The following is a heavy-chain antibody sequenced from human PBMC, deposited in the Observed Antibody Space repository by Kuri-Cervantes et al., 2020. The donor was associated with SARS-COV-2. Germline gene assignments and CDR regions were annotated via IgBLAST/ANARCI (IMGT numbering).Heavy chain of an antibody. V-gene: IGHV4-31*02. CDR1: GVSVTTFGSY. Sequence: SETLSPTCTVSGVSVTTFGSYWTWIRQPPGKGLEWVGYIYYNGSTYYNPSLRSRVIVSVDRSKNQFSLNLNSVTAADTALYYCARGAIDWGQGTLVTVSS. CDR2: IYYNGST. D-gene: IGHD2/OR15-2a*01. CDR3: ARGAID. J-gene: IGHJ4*02.